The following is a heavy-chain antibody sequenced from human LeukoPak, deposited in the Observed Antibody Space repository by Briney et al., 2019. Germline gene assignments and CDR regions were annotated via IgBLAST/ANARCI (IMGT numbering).Heavy chain of an antibody. V-gene: IGHV3-48*04. CDR3: ARVVAVAGFYYYFYMDV. Sequence: GGSLRLSCAASGFTFSSYGMHWVRQAPGKGLEWVSYISSSSSTIYYADSVKGRFTISRDNAKNSLYLQMNSLRAEDTAVYYCARVVAVAGFYYYFYMDVWGKGTTVTVSS. D-gene: IGHD6-19*01. CDR2: ISSSSSTI. CDR1: GFTFSSYG. J-gene: IGHJ6*03.